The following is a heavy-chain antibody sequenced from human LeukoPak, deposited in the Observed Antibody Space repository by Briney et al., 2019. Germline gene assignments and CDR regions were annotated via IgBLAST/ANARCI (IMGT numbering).Heavy chain of an antibody. CDR1: GFTFSSYW. Sequence: GGSLRLSCAASGFTFSSYWMHWVRHAPGKGLVWVSRINSDGSSTSYADSVKGRFTISRDNAKNTLYLKMNSLRAEDTAVYYCARVRRALSSWYKPYYYYYYMDVWGKGTTVTISS. CDR3: ARVRRALSSWYKPYYYYYYMDV. V-gene: IGHV3-74*01. CDR2: INSDGSST. J-gene: IGHJ6*03. D-gene: IGHD6-13*01.